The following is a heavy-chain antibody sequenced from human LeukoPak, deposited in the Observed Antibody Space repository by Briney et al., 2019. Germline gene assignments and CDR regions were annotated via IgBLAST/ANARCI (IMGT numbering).Heavy chain of an antibody. CDR3: AREVNVPAGSDGFDI. CDR2: MPYNGGA. Sequence: SETLSLTCTVSGDSITSANYFWSWIRQPPEEDLEWIGYMPYNGGASYNPSLRGRATISLDTSKSEFSLRLSSVTAPDTAIYYCAREVNVPAGSDGFDIWGQGTMVTVSP. J-gene: IGHJ3*02. V-gene: IGHV4-30-4*01. CDR1: GDSITSANYF. D-gene: IGHD2-2*01.